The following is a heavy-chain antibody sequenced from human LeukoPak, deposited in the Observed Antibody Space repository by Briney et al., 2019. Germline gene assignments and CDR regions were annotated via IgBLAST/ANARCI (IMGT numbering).Heavy chain of an antibody. Sequence: GESLKISCKGSGYSFTTYRIGWVRQMPGKGLEWMGIIYPGDSDTRYSPSFQGQVTISADKSISTAYLQWSSLKTSDTAMYYCARAGTTPSRYFDYWGQGTLVTVSS. V-gene: IGHV5-51*01. D-gene: IGHD1-7*01. CDR3: ARAGTTPSRYFDY. CDR1: GYSFTTYR. CDR2: IYPGDSDT. J-gene: IGHJ4*02.